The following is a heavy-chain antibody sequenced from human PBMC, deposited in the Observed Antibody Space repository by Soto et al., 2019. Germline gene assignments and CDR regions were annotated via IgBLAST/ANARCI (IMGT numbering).Heavy chain of an antibody. Sequence: TSETLSLTCSVSFASFSSNSYHWGWIRQPPGKGLEWIGSISYTGTTYYSPSLKSRVTISADTSKKQFSLKLDSATAADTAVYYCARLVVVAPGDNVWGQGTLVTVSS. CDR3: ARLVVVAPGDNV. CDR2: ISYTGTT. V-gene: IGHV4-39*01. D-gene: IGHD2-15*01. J-gene: IGHJ4*02. CDR1: FASFSSNSYH.